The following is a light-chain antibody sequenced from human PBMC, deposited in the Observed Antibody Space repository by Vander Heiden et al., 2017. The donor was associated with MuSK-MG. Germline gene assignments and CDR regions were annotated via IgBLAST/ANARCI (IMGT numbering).Light chain of an antibody. V-gene: IGKV1-39*01. CDR1: QSISTF. J-gene: IGKJ2*01. CDR3: QQSDRTPYT. CDR2: DAS. Sequence: DIEMTQSPSSLSASVGDRVTITCRASQSISTFLNWYQHKPGKAPTLLIYDASRLQSGVPPRFRGSGSGTDFTLAISRLQRDDFATYFCQQSDRTPYTFGQGTKLEIK.